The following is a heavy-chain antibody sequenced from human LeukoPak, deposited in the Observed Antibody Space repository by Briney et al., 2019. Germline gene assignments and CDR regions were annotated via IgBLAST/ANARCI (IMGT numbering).Heavy chain of an antibody. Sequence: SQTLSLTCTVSGGSISSGGYSWSWIRQHPGKGLEWIGYIYYSGSTYYNPSLKSRVTISVDTSKNQFSLKLSSVTAADTAVYYCARESHYYDSSGHRGLFDPWGQGTLVTVSS. V-gene: IGHV4-31*03. CDR1: GGSISSGGYS. D-gene: IGHD3-22*01. CDR2: IYYSGST. J-gene: IGHJ5*02. CDR3: ARESHYYDSSGHRGLFDP.